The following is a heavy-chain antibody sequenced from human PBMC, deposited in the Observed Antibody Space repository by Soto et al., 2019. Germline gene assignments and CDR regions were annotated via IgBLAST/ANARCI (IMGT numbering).Heavy chain of an antibody. Sequence: ASVKVSCKASGFTLISSGVQWVRQARGQRLEWLGWIVVGRGRTQYSQRFQERVTITRDMSTNTVYMELSSLRSEDTAVYYCAAVEGYWGQGTLVTVSS. CDR1: GFTLISSG. CDR3: AAVEGY. CDR2: IVVGRGRT. J-gene: IGHJ4*02. V-gene: IGHV1-58*01.